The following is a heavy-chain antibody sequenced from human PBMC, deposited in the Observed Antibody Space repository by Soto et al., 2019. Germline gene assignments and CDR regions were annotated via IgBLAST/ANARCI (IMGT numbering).Heavy chain of an antibody. CDR1: GGSISSYY. Sequence: SETLSLSCTVSGGSISSYYWSWIRQPPGKGLEWIGYIYYSGSTNYNPSLKSRVTISVDTSKNQFSLKLSSVTAADTAVYYCARLLWSRGDWFDPWGQGTLVTVSS. V-gene: IGHV4-59*08. J-gene: IGHJ5*02. D-gene: IGHD3-10*01. CDR2: IYYSGST. CDR3: ARLLWSRGDWFDP.